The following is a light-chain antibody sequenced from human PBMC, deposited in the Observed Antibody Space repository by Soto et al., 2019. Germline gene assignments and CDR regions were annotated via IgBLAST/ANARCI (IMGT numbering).Light chain of an antibody. CDR1: SSNIGADYA. V-gene: IGLV1-40*01. CDR3: QVWDSSSDHWV. J-gene: IGLJ3*02. CDR2: DDT. Sequence: QSVLTQPPSVSGAPGQRVIISCTGSSSNIGADYAVHWYQHLPGTAPKLLITDDTSRPSGVPDRFSGSNSGNTATLTISRVEAGDEADYYCQVWDSSSDHWVFGGGTKLTVL.